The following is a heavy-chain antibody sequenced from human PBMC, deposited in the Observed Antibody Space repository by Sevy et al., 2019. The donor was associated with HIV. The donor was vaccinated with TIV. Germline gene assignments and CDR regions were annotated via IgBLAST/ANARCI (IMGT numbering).Heavy chain of an antibody. CDR3: SRDADNSWSYYQDPFDI. D-gene: IGHD1-26*01. Sequence: GGSLRLSCAASGFTVSSNYMSWVRQAPGKGLEWVSVIYSGGSTYYADSVKGRFTISRDNSNNTLYLKMNRLRAKDTAVYYCSRDADNSWSYYQDPFDIWGQGTMVTVSS. CDR1: GFTVSSNY. V-gene: IGHV3-53*05. CDR2: IYSGGST. J-gene: IGHJ3*02.